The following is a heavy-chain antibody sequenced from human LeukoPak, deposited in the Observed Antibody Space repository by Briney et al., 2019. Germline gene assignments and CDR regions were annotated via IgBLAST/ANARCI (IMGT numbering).Heavy chain of an antibody. CDR1: GFTFSSYS. D-gene: IGHD2-15*01. CDR3: ARVVAATLGLGY. Sequence: GSLRLSCAASGFTFSSYSMNWVRQPPGQGLEWIGSIYYSGNTYYNPSLKSRVTISVDTSKNQFSLKLNSVTAADTAVYYCARVVAATLGLGYWGQGTLVTVSS. V-gene: IGHV4-39*07. CDR2: IYYSGNT. J-gene: IGHJ4*02.